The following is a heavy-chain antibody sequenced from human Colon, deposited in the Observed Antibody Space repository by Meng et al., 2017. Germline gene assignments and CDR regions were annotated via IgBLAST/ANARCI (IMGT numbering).Heavy chain of an antibody. V-gene: IGHV1-2*06. CDR3: ATYSGSPHDY. J-gene: IGHJ4*02. CDR1: GYTFTGYY. D-gene: IGHD1-26*01. CDR2: INPNSGGT. Sequence: ASVKVSCKASGYTFTGYYMHWVRQAPAQGLEWMGRINPNSGGTNYAQKFQGRVTMTRDTSINTAYMELSRLRSDDTAVYYCATYSGSPHDYWGQGTLVTVSS.